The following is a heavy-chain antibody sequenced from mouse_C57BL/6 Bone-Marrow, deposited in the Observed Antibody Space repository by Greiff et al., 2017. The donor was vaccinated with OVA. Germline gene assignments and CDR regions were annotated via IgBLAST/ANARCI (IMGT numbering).Heavy chain of an antibody. Sequence: QVQLQQSGAELMKPGASVKLSCTATGYTFTGYWIEWVKQRPGHGLEWIGEILPGDGSTNYNEKFKGKATFTADTSSNTAYMQLSSLTTEDSTIYSCARPFPFITTVRGYAMDYWGQGTSVTVSS. V-gene: IGHV1-9*01. J-gene: IGHJ4*01. CDR2: ILPGDGST. CDR1: GYTFTGYW. D-gene: IGHD1-1*01. CDR3: ARPFPFITTVRGYAMDY.